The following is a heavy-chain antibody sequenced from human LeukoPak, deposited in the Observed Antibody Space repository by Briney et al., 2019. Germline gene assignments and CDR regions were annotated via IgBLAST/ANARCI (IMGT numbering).Heavy chain of an antibody. CDR3: ARQWGRIVATIPD. V-gene: IGHV3-30-3*01. D-gene: IGHD5-12*01. CDR1: GFTFSSYA. CDR2: ISYDGSNK. Sequence: PGGSLRLSCAASGFTFSSYAMHWVRQAPGKGLEWVAVISYDGSNKYYADSVKGRFTISRDNSKNTLYLQMNSLRAEDTAVYYCARQWGRIVATIPDWGQGTLVTVSS. J-gene: IGHJ4*02.